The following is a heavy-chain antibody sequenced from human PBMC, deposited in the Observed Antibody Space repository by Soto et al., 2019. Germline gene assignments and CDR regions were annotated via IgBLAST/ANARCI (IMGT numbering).Heavy chain of an antibody. V-gene: IGHV4-30-4*01. D-gene: IGHD3-3*01. CDR2: IYYSGST. CDR3: ARARAIFGVATFDP. Sequence: TSETLSLTCTVSGGSISSGDYYWSWIRQPPGKGLEWIGYIYYSGSTYYNPSLKSRVTISVDTSKNQFSLKLSSVTAADTAVYYCARARAIFGVATFDPWGQGTLVTVSS. J-gene: IGHJ5*02. CDR1: GGSISSGDYY.